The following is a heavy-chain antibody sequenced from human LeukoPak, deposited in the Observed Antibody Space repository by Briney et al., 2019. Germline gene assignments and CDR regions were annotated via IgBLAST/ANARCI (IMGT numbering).Heavy chain of an antibody. CDR1: GGTFSSYA. J-gene: IGHJ3*02. V-gene: IGHV1-69*04. D-gene: IGHD5-18*01. CDR3: ARDRGYSYGLIAFDI. Sequence: SVKVSCKASGGTFSSYAISWVRQAPGQGLEWMGRVIPIFGIANYAQKFQGRVTITADKSTSTAYMELSSLRSEDTAVYYCARDRGYSYGLIAFDIWGQGTMVTVSS. CDR2: VIPIFGIA.